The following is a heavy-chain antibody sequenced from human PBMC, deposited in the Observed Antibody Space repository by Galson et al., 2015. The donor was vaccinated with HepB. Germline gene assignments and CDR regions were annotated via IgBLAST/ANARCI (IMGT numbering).Heavy chain of an antibody. Sequence: SVKVSCKASGYTFTSYGFSWVRQAPGQGLEWMGWISTYNGNTTYAQKLQGRVIMTTDKSTSTAYMELRSLRSDDTAVYYCARVPPYQPLQYPVEYNYYGLDVWGQGTTVTVSS. V-gene: IGHV1-18*04. CDR1: GYTFTSYG. J-gene: IGHJ6*02. CDR2: ISTYNGNT. D-gene: IGHD2-2*02. CDR3: ARVPPYQPLQYPVEYNYYGLDV.